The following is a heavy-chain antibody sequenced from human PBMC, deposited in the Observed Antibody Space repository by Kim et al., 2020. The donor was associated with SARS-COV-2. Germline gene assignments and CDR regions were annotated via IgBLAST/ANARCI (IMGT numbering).Heavy chain of an antibody. CDR1: GFTFSSYG. D-gene: IGHD2-8*01. Sequence: GGSLRLSCAASGFTFSSYGMHWVRQAPGKGLEWVAIISYDGSNKYYADSVKGRFTISRDNSKNTLYLQVNSLKAEDTAVYYCAKPDLVLMVSGGHDAFDIWGPGTMVTVSS. J-gene: IGHJ3*02. V-gene: IGHV3-30*18. CDR2: ISYDGSNK. CDR3: AKPDLVLMVSGGHDAFDI.